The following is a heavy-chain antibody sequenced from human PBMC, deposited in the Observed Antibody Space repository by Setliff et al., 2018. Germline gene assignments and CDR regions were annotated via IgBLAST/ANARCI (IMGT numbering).Heavy chain of an antibody. CDR1: GYNFITTG. Sequence: ASVKVSCKTSGYNFITTGISWVRQAPGQGPEWMGCISPYNGNTNYAQKFQDRVTMTTDTSTATVYMELKNLRSDDTAVYYCARVKWPGIAAAGDLDYWGQGTLVTVSS. J-gene: IGHJ4*02. CDR3: ARVKWPGIAAAGDLDY. D-gene: IGHD6-13*01. CDR2: ISPYNGNT. V-gene: IGHV1-18*01.